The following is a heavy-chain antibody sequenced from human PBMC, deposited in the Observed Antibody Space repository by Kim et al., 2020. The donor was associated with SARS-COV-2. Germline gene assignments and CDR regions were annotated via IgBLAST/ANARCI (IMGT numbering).Heavy chain of an antibody. CDR2: ISSSGNII. CDR3: ARETHGDYADYFDS. J-gene: IGHJ4*02. CDR1: GFTFSDYY. D-gene: IGHD4-17*01. Sequence: GGSLRLSCAASGFTFSDYYMSWIRQAPGKGLEWVSDISSSGNIIYYADSVKGRFTISRDNAKNSLSLQMNSLRADDTAGYYCARETHGDYADYFDSWGQG. V-gene: IGHV3-11*01.